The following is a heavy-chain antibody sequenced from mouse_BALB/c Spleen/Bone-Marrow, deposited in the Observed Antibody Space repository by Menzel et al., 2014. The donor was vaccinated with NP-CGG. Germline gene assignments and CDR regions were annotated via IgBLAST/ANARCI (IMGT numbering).Heavy chain of an antibody. V-gene: IGHV14-3*02. D-gene: IGHD2-3*01. J-gene: IGHJ3*01. CDR3: ANDWFAY. CDR2: IDPANGNT. Sequence: VQLQQSGAKLVKPGASVKLSCTASGFNIKDTYMHWVKQRPEQGLEWIGRIDPANGNTKYDPKFQGKATITADTSSNTAHLHLSSLTPEDTAVYYCANDWFAYWGQGTLVTVSA. CDR1: GFNIKDTY.